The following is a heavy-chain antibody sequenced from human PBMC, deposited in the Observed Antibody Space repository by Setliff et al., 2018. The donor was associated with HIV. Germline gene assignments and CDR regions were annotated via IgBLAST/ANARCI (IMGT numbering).Heavy chain of an antibody. CDR2: IYTSGST. J-gene: IGHJ3*02. D-gene: IGHD6-13*01. Sequence: SETLSLTCTVSGGSISSGSNYWSWIRQPAGKGLEWIGRIYTSGSTNYNPSLKSRVTMSVDTSKNQFSLNLNSVTAADTAVYYCVRGPHTSSWYGGYAFDIWGQGTMVTVSS. CDR1: GGSISSGSNY. CDR3: VRGPHTSSWYGGYAFDI. V-gene: IGHV4-61*02.